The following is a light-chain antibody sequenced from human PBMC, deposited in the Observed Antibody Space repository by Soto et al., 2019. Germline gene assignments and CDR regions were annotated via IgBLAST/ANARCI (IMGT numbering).Light chain of an antibody. V-gene: IGLV2-14*01. J-gene: IGLJ1*01. CDR2: EVS. Sequence: QSALTQPASVSGSPGQSITISCTGTSSDVGGYNYVSWYQQHPGKEPKLMIYEVSNRPSGVSNRFSGSKSGNTASLTISGLQAEDEADYYCSSYTSSSTYVFGTGTQLTVL. CDR1: SSDVGGYNY. CDR3: SSYTSSSTYV.